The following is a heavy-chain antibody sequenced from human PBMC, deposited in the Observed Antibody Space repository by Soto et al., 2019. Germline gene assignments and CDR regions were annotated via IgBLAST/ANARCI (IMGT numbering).Heavy chain of an antibody. V-gene: IGHV4-61*01. CDR2: IYYSGST. D-gene: IGHD6-13*01. CDR1: GGSVSSGSYY. J-gene: IGHJ4*02. CDR3: ARLLLYSSSWPSPLVYYFDY. Sequence: PSETLSPTCTVSGGSVSSGSYYWSWIRQPPGKGLEWIGYIYYSGSTNYNPSLKSRVTISVDTSKNQFSLKLSSVTAADTAVYYCARLLLYSSSWPSPLVYYFDYWGQGTLVTVSS.